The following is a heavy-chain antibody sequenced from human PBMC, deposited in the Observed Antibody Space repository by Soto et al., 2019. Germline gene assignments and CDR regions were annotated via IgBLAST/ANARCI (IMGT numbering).Heavy chain of an antibody. V-gene: IGHV4-61*01. J-gene: IGHJ4*02. CDR2: VSHTGAT. CDR3: AQEFSSAHINYYDF. Sequence: QVQLQESGPGLVKPSETLSLTCTVSGGSISLERFYWTWIRQPPGKGLEWFGYVSHTGATNYNPSLQNHVDISVDTSRKQFSLKLRSLTTADTAVYFCAQEFSSAHINYYDFWGQGTLVSVSA. CDR1: GGSISLERFY.